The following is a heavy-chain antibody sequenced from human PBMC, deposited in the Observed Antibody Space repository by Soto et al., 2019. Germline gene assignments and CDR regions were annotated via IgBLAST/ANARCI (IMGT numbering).Heavy chain of an antibody. J-gene: IGHJ6*02. D-gene: IGHD3-9*01. CDR2: ISAYKGNT. CDR3: ARDLTPCRLLRYFVWLSPDYYYYGMDV. CDR1: GYTFTSYG. V-gene: IGHV1-18*01. Sequence: QVQLVPSGAEVKKPGASVKVSCKASGYTFTSYGISWVRQAPGQGLEWMGWISAYKGNTNYAQKVQGRVTMTTYTSSSTGYMELRSLRSDDTAVYYCARDLTPCRLLRYFVWLSPDYYYYGMDVWGHGTTVTVSS.